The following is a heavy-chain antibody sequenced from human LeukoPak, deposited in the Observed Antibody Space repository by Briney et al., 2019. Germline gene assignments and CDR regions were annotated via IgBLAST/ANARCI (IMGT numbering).Heavy chain of an antibody. D-gene: IGHD6-13*01. Sequence: GGSLRLSCTASGFKFDDYGMTWVRQAPGKGLEWVSDINWNGDSRGYAHSVRGRFTIYRDNSKNSLYLQMNSLRAEDTAVYYCAKDQGIAAAALTWVDYWGQGTLVTVSS. CDR1: GFKFDDYG. J-gene: IGHJ4*02. CDR2: INWNGDSR. CDR3: AKDQGIAAAALTWVDY. V-gene: IGHV3-20*04.